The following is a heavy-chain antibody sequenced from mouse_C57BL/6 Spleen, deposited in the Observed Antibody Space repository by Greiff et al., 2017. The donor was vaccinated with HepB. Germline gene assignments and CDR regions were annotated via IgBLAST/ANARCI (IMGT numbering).Heavy chain of an antibody. Sequence: EVMLVESEGGLVQPGSSIKLSCTASGFTFSDYYMAWVRQVPEKGLEWVANINYDGSSTYYLDSLKSRFIISRDNAKNILYLQMSSLKSEDTATYYCARGSPWFAYWGQGTLVTVSA. D-gene: IGHD1-1*01. J-gene: IGHJ3*01. CDR2: INYDGSST. CDR3: ARGSPWFAY. CDR1: GFTFSDYY. V-gene: IGHV5-16*01.